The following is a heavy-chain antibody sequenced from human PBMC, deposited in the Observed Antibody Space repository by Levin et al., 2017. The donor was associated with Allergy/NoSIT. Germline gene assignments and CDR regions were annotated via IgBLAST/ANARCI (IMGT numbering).Heavy chain of an antibody. CDR1: GFTFSSYE. V-gene: IGHV3-48*03. CDR2: ISSSGSTI. CDR3: ARGLSYYDVWSGYYNDSPRYGMDV. J-gene: IGHJ6*02. Sequence: PGGSLRLSCAASGFTFSSYEMNWVRQAPGKGLEWVSYISSSGSTIYYADSVKGRFTISRDNAKNSLYLQMNSLRAEDTAVYYCARGLSYYDVWSGYYNDSPRYGMDVWGQGTTVTVSS. D-gene: IGHD3-3*01.